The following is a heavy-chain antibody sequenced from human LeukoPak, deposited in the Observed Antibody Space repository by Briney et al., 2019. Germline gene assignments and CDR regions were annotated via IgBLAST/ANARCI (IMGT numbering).Heavy chain of an antibody. D-gene: IGHD2-2*01. V-gene: IGHV3-21*01. CDR2: ISSSSTHI. Sequence: GGSLRLSCAASGFTFRSYSMNWVRQAPGKGLEWVSSISSSSTHITYSDSVKGRFTISRDNAKNSLYLQMNSLRAEDTAVYYCARRYCSSTSCYAFDIWGQGTMVTVSS. CDR3: ARRYCSSTSCYAFDI. CDR1: GFTFRSYS. J-gene: IGHJ3*02.